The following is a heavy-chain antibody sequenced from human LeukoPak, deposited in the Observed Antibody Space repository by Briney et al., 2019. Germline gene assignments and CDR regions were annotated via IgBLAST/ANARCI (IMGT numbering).Heavy chain of an antibody. V-gene: IGHV1-2*02. D-gene: IGHD6-19*01. J-gene: IGHJ1*01. CDR2: INPSSGGT. CDR1: GYSFTGFY. Sequence: APVKVSCKASGYSFTGFYMHWVRQAPGQGLEWMGWINPSSGGTNYAQRFQGRVTMTMDTSISTAYMELSSMRSDDTAVYYCARDPGISLSGKYFQHWGQGTLVTVSS. CDR3: ARDPGISLSGKYFQH.